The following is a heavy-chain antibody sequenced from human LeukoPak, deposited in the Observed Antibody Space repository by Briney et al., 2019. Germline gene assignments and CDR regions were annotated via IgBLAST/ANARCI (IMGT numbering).Heavy chain of an antibody. V-gene: IGHV4-59*01. CDR1: GGSISSYY. CDR3: ARSGGDYVWGSYRHLFDY. J-gene: IGHJ4*02. CDR2: IYYSGST. D-gene: IGHD3-16*02. Sequence: PSETLSLTCTVSGGSISSYYWSWIRQPPGKGLEWIGYIYYSGSTNYNPSLKSRVTISVDTSKNQFSLKLSSVTAADTAVYYCARSGGDYVWGSYRHLFDYWGQGTLVTVSS.